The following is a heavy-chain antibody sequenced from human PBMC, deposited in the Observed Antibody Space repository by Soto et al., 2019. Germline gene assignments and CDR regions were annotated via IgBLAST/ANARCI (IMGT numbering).Heavy chain of an antibody. CDR1: GFPLEKYG. Sequence: GGSLRLSCAVSGFPLEKYGMNWVRQAPGKGLEWVAVIWYDGSNKYYADSVKGRFTISRDNSKNTLYLQMNSLRAEDTAVYYCARKLAPILPLDYWGQGTLVIV. CDR3: ARKLAPILPLDY. D-gene: IGHD5-12*01. V-gene: IGHV3-33*08. CDR2: IWYDGSNK. J-gene: IGHJ4*02.